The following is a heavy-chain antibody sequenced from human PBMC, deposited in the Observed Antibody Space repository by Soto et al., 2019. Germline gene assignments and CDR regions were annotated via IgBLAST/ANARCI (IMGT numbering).Heavy chain of an antibody. J-gene: IGHJ6*02. CDR3: ARGVCSCYYGSGSCYYYGMDV. D-gene: IGHD3-10*01. CDR2: IIPIFGTA. CDR1: GGTFSSYA. Sequence: QVQLVQSGAEVKKPGSSVKVSCKASGGTFSSYAISWVRQAPGQGLEWMGGIIPIFGTANYAQKFQGRVTIPADESTITAYMELSSLRSEDTAVYYCARGVCSCYYGSGSCYYYGMDVWGQGTTVTVSS. V-gene: IGHV1-69*12.